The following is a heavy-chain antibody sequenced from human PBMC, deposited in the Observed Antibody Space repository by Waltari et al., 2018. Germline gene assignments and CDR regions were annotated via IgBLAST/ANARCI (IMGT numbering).Heavy chain of an antibody. D-gene: IGHD3-9*01. CDR2: IIPIFGTA. CDR3: DRDLDYYILTGYAFDI. CDR1: GGTVSSYA. J-gene: IGHJ3*02. V-gene: IGHV1-69*01. Sequence: SCKAAGGTVSSYAISWVRQAPGQGLEWMGGIIPIFGTANYAQKFQGRVTITADESTSTAYMELSSLRSEDTAVYDCDRDLDYYILTGYAFDIRGQGTMVTVSS.